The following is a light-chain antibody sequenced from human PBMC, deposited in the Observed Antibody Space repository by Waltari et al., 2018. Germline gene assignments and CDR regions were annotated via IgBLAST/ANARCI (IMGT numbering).Light chain of an antibody. V-gene: IGLV4-60*03. CDR2: LEGSGTY. CDR3: ETWDSNSNWV. J-gene: IGLJ3*02. CDR1: SGHSSYI. Sequence: QPVLTQSSSASASLGSSVKLTCTLSSGHSSYIIAWHQQQPGKAPRSLMKLEGSGTYHKGSGVPDRFSGSSSGADRYLSISNLQSEDEADYYCETWDSNSNWVFGGGTKLTVL.